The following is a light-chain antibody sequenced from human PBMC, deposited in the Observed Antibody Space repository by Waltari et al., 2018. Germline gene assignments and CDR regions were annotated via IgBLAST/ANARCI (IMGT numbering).Light chain of an antibody. J-gene: IGLJ3*02. Sequence: QAGLTQPPSVSKGLRQTATLTCTGNNNNVGHEGAAWLRQHQGHPPKLLSDRNNNRPSGISEKFSASRSGNLGSLTITGLQPEDEADYYCSAWDRSLSAWVFGGGTKLTVL. CDR1: NNNVGHEG. CDR2: RNN. V-gene: IGLV10-54*04. CDR3: SAWDRSLSAWV.